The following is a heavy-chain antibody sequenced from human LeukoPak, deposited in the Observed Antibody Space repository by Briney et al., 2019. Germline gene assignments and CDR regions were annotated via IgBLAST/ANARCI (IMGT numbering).Heavy chain of an antibody. CDR1: GFTFDSYG. J-gene: IGHJ6*03. V-gene: IGHV3-66*01. CDR2: MYGGGAT. D-gene: IGHD2/OR15-2a*01. CDR3: ARDGLWRYYYYMDV. Sequence: GGSLRLSCAASGFTFDSYGMSWVRQAPGKGLEWVSVMYGGGATYYADSVKGRFTISRDNSKNTLYLQMNSLRAEDTAVYYCARDGLWRYYYYMDVWGKGTTVTVSS.